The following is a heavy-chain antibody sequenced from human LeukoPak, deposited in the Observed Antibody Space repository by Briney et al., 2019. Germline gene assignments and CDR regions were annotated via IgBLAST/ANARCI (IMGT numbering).Heavy chain of an antibody. CDR1: GFTFSRYA. J-gene: IGHJ4*02. Sequence: GRSLRLSCAASGFTFSRYAMHWVRQAPGKGLEWVAVISFDGNNKYYADSVKGRFTISRDNSKNTLFLQMNSLITEDTAVYYCTRTRVRGIITPSYFDYWGQGTLVTVSS. D-gene: IGHD3-10*01. V-gene: IGHV3-30-3*01. CDR3: TRTRVRGIITPSYFDY. CDR2: ISFDGNNK.